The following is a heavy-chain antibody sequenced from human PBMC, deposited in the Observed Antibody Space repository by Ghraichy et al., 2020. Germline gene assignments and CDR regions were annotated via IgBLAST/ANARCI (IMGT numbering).Heavy chain of an antibody. CDR2: INHSGST. Sequence: SETLSLTCAVYGGSFSGYYWSWIRQPPGKGLEWIGEINHSGSTNYNPSLKSRVTISVDTSKNQFSLKLSSVTAADTAVYSCARDLDSLDAFDIWVQGTMVTVSS. CDR3: ARDLDSLDAFDI. CDR1: GGSFSGYY. D-gene: IGHD3-9*01. V-gene: IGHV4-34*01. J-gene: IGHJ3*02.